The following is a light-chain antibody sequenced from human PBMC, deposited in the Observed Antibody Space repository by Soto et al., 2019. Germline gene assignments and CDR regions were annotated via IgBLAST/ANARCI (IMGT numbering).Light chain of an antibody. CDR1: QDISSW. Sequence: DIQMTQSPSSVSASVGDRVTITCRASQDISSWLAWYQQKPGKPPKFLIYDASNLQSVVPSRSSGSGSGTDFTLTISSLQPEDFATYYCQQANSFPYTFGQGTKLEVK. J-gene: IGKJ2*01. CDR3: QQANSFPYT. CDR2: DAS. V-gene: IGKV1-12*01.